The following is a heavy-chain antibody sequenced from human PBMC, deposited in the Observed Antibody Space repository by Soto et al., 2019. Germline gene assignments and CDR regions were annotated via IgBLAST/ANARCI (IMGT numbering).Heavy chain of an antibody. J-gene: IGHJ6*02. V-gene: IGHV1-2*02. D-gene: IGHD1-26*01. CDR2: ISPRTGSA. CDR3: ARGPYYCPAYGMDV. Sequence: GASVKVSCKASGYTFSDDYIHWVRQAPGQGLEWMGWISPRTGSANFAQRFQGRVSMNRDTSITTAYMELRRLKSDDSAVYYCARGPYYCPAYGMDVWGQGTTVNVSS. CDR1: GYTFSDDY.